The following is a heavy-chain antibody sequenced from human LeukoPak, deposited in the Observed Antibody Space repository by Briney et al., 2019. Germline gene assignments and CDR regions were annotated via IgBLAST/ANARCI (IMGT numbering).Heavy chain of an antibody. CDR3: ASPREIGWELLLDY. D-gene: IGHD1-26*01. CDR1: GGTFSSYA. CDR2: IIPIFGTA. J-gene: IGHJ4*02. Sequence: ASVKVSCKASGGTFSSYAISWVRQAPGQGLEWMGGIIPIFGTANYAQKFQGRVTITADESTSTAYMGLSSLRSEDTAVYYCASPREIGWELLLDYWGQGTLVTVSS. V-gene: IGHV1-69*13.